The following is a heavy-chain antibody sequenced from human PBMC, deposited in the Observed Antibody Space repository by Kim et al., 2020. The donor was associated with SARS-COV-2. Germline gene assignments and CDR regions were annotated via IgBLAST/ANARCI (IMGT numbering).Heavy chain of an antibody. D-gene: IGHD3-16*01. CDR3: AKSLIDYDYVGVDY. Sequence: DSVKGRFTISRDNSKNTLYLQMNSLRAEDTAVYYCAKSLIDYDYVGVDYWGQGTLVTVSS. J-gene: IGHJ4*02. V-gene: IGHV3-30*02.